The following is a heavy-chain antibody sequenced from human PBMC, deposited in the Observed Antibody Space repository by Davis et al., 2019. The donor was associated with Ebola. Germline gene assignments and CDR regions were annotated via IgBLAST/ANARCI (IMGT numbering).Heavy chain of an antibody. Sequence: AASVKVSCKTSGYTFTAYFIHWVRRAPGEGLEWMGWINPNTGGTNSAQKFQGRVTMTRATSMTTAYMELSGLRSDDTAVYYCARAVPATQNLDYWGQGTLVTVSS. CDR3: ARAVPATQNLDY. CDR1: GYTFTAYF. V-gene: IGHV1-2*02. D-gene: IGHD2-15*01. CDR2: INPNTGGT. J-gene: IGHJ4*02.